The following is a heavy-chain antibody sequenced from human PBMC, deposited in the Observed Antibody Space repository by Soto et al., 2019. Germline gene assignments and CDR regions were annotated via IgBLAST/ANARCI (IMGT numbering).Heavy chain of an antibody. Sequence: PGGSLRLSCAASGFTFSSYGMHWVRQAPGKGLEWVAVIWYDGSNKYYADSVKGRFTISRDNSKNTLYLQMNSLRAEDTAVYYCARPSINYDILTGYPLHEPTPFDYWGQGTLVTV. CDR3: ARPSINYDILTGYPLHEPTPFDY. CDR2: IWYDGSNK. CDR1: GFTFSSYG. J-gene: IGHJ4*02. V-gene: IGHV3-33*01. D-gene: IGHD3-9*01.